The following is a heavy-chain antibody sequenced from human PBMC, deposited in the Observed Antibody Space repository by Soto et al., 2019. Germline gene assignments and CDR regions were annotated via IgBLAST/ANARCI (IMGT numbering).Heavy chain of an antibody. CDR2: IDWDDDK. CDR1: GFSLSIKGMR. CDR3: ARSPGGFTVAPYLFDY. D-gene: IGHD3-16*01. Sequence: SCPTLVNHRQTLALTCTVSGFSLSIKGMRVSWIRQPPGKALEWLARIDWDDDKFYSPSLRTRLTISKDTSKNQVVLTMTNVEPKDTAPSYCARSPGGFTVAPYLFDYWRQGTLVTVSS. V-gene: IGHV2-70*04. J-gene: IGHJ4*02.